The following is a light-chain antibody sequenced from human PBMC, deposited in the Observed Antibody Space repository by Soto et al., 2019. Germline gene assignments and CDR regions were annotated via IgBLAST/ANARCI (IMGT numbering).Light chain of an antibody. Sequence: EIVLTQSPATLSLSPGERATLSCRASQSVSSYLAWYPQKPGQAPRLLIYDASNRATGIPARFSGSGSVTDFTLTISSLEPEDFAVYYCQHRSNWPLTFGGGTKVEIK. CDR1: QSVSSY. V-gene: IGKV3-11*01. CDR3: QHRSNWPLT. CDR2: DAS. J-gene: IGKJ4*01.